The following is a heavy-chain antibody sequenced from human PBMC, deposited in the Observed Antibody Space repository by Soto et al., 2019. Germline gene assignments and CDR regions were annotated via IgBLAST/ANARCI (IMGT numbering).Heavy chain of an antibody. CDR2: INPDNGNT. CDR3: ARGIATGQLDP. V-gene: IGHV1-3*01. D-gene: IGHD2-15*01. J-gene: IGHJ5*02. Sequence: ASVKVSCKASGYTFTMYTMNGVLQAPGQRLDGMGWINPDNGNTKSSQKFQDRVIITRDTSASTAYMDLSSLRSEDTAVYYCARGIATGQLDPWGQGTLVTVSS. CDR1: GYTFTMYT.